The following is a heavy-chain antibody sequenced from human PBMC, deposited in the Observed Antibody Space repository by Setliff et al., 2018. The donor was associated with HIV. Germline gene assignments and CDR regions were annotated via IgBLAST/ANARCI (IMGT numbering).Heavy chain of an antibody. D-gene: IGHD3-22*01. CDR3: TRDRGDASGYYDPVDI. CDR2: IRSVRYGGTT. V-gene: IGHV3-49*02. Sequence: RQAPGKGLEWISFIRSVRYGGTTEYAASVKGRCTISRDDSKSIAYLQMNSLKTEDSAVYYCTRDRGDASGYYDPVDIWGQGTTVTVSS. J-gene: IGHJ3*02.